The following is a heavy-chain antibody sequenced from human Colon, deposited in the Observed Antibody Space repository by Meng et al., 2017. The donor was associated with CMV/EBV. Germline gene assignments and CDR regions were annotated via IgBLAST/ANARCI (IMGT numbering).Heavy chain of an antibody. CDR3: ATSGGPMAMPLSICDF. CDR1: GHTFNNVW. Sequence: EVQMVESGGGLVNVGGSLRLSCVVSGHTFNNVWVTWVRQVPGKGLQWVGRIKSMPNGGTTDYAAPVKGRFTISRDDSKNTAYLQMNSLKTEDTAVYYCATSGGPMAMPLSICDFWGQGTLVIVS. V-gene: IGHV3-15*01. J-gene: IGHJ4*02. CDR2: IKSMPNGGTT. D-gene: IGHD2-2*01.